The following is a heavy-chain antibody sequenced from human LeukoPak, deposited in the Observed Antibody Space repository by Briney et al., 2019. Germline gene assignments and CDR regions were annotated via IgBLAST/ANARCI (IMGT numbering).Heavy chain of an antibody. D-gene: IGHD2-8*01. Sequence: GGTLRLSCAASGFTVSNNYMSWVRQAPGKGLEGVSVTYSGGTIYYADSVRGRFTISRDNSKNTLYLQMNSLRVEDTAVYYCATHPTNNCWGQGTLVTVSS. J-gene: IGHJ4*02. CDR3: ATHPTNNC. CDR2: TYSGGTI. CDR1: GFTVSNNY. V-gene: IGHV3-66*01.